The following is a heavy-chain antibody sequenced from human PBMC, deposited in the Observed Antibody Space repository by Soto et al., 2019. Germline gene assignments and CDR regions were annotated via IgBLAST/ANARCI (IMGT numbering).Heavy chain of an antibody. CDR2: ISLYSDGT. V-gene: IGHV1-18*01. D-gene: IGHD2-2*01. CDR3: ARVVPGAEAWFGP. J-gene: IGHJ5*02. Sequence: GASVKVSCRTSRYTLSNYGITWVRQSPGQPLEWLGWISLYSDGTNYAQKFQGRVSMTTDTSTTTAYMELRSLRSDDTAVYYCARVVPGAEAWFGPWGQGTLVTVYS. CDR1: RYTLSNYG.